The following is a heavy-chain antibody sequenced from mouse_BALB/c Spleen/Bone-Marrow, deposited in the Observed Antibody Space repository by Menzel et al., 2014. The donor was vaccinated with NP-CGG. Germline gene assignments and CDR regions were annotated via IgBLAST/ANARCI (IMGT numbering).Heavy chain of an antibody. V-gene: IGHV1S56*01. D-gene: IGHD1-2*01. CDR2: IYPGNVNT. CDR3: ARERGTTAYFDY. CDR1: GYTFTSYY. J-gene: IGHJ2*01. Sequence: QVQLQQSGPELVKPGASVRISCKASGYTFTSYYIHWVKQRPGQGLEWIGWIYPGNVNTKYNEKFKGKATLTADKSSSTAYMQLSGLPSEDSAVYFCARERGTTAYFDYWGQGTTLTVSS.